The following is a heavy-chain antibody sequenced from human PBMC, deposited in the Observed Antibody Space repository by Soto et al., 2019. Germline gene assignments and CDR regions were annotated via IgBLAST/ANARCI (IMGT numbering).Heavy chain of an antibody. J-gene: IGHJ6*02. V-gene: IGHV3-11*01. Sequence: HGGSLRLSCAASGVAFSDFDMTWTRQAPGKGLEWISYISGGGTTVFYADSVKGRFTISRDNAQKSLYLQMDSLTSEDTAIYYCARDREPSVYHGMAVWGQGTTVTVSS. CDR3: ARDREPSVYHGMAV. CDR1: GVAFSDFD. CDR2: ISGGGTTV.